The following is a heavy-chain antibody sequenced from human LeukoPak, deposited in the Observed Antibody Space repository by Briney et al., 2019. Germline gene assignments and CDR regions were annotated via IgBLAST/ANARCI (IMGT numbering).Heavy chain of an antibody. CDR3: ARRASSGWYVAY. D-gene: IGHD6-19*01. J-gene: IGHJ4*02. Sequence: SETLSLTCTVSGGSISSYYWSWIRQPPGKGLEWIGYIYYSGSTNYNPSLKSRVTISVDTSKNQFSLKLSSVTAADTAVYYCARRASSGWYVAYWGQGTLVTVSS. CDR1: GGSISSYY. CDR2: IYYSGST. V-gene: IGHV4-59*08.